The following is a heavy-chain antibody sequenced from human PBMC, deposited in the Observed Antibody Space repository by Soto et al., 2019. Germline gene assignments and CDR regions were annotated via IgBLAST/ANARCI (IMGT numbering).Heavy chain of an antibody. J-gene: IGHJ3*02. Sequence: QVQLVQSGAEVKKPGSSVKVSCKASGGTFSSYAISWVRQAPGQGLEWMGGIIPIFGTANYAQKFQGRVTITADESTSTAYMELSSLRSEDTAVYYCARDRGRFVVVVAATQFDAFDIWGQGTMVTVSS. CDR3: ARDRGRFVVVVAATQFDAFDI. CDR2: IIPIFGTA. D-gene: IGHD2-15*01. V-gene: IGHV1-69*01. CDR1: GGTFSSYA.